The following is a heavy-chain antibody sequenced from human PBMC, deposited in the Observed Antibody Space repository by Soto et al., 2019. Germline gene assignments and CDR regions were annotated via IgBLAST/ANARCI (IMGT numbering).Heavy chain of an antibody. Sequence: EVYLLQSGGGLVQPGGSLRLSCATSGFTFSTYAMSWVRQAPGQGLEWVSGLSGSGPATYYADSVKGRFTISRDTSKNTLYLQTNSLRAEDTALYYCAKEGYAGYEHTPRWSYCDYWGRGSLVTVSS. CDR3: AKEGYAGYEHTPRWSYCDY. CDR1: GFTFSTYA. D-gene: IGHD5-12*01. CDR2: LSGSGPAT. J-gene: IGHJ4*02. V-gene: IGHV3-23*01.